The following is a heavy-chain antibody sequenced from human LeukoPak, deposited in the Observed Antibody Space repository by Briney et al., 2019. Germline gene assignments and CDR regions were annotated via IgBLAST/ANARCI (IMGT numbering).Heavy chain of an antibody. CDR3: AREGVVLMVYATTDNWFDP. Sequence: ASVKVSCKVSGYTLTELSMHWVRQAPGKGLEWMGGFDPEDGETIYAQKFQGRVTMTEDTSTDTAYMELSSLRSEDTAVYYCAREGVVLMVYATTDNWFDPWGQGTLVTVSS. J-gene: IGHJ5*02. D-gene: IGHD2-8*01. CDR2: FDPEDGET. CDR1: GYTLTELS. V-gene: IGHV1-24*01.